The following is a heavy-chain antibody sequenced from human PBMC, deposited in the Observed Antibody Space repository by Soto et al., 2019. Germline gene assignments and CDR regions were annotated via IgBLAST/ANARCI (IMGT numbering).Heavy chain of an antibody. Sequence: ASVKVSCKAFGYTFNSYGINWVRQAPGQGLEWMGWISVYNGNTNYAQKLQGRVTMTTDTSTSTAYMELRSLRSDDTAVYYCARDVTVTLRIPGLDYWGQGTPVTVSS. CDR3: ARDVTVTLRIPGLDY. CDR2: ISVYNGNT. CDR1: GYTFNSYG. J-gene: IGHJ4*02. V-gene: IGHV1-18*01. D-gene: IGHD4-4*01.